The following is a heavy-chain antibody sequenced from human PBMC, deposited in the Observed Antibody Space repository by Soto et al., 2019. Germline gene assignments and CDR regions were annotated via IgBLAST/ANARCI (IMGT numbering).Heavy chain of an antibody. Sequence: QVQLVESGGGVVQPGRSLRLSCAASGFTFDSYGMHWVRQAPGKGLEWVAVICSDGNNKYYADSVKGRFTISRDNFKNTLYLQMSSLRADDTAVYYCAKDLLPIPETSFGSWGQGTLVTVSS. CDR2: ICSDGNNK. CDR1: GFTFDSYG. J-gene: IGHJ4*02. V-gene: IGHV3-33*03. CDR3: AKDLLPIPETSFGS. D-gene: IGHD2-15*01.